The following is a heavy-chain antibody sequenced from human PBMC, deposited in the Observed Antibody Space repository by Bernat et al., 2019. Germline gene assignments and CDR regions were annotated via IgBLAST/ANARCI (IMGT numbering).Heavy chain of an antibody. J-gene: IGHJ4*02. Sequence: EVQLLESGGGLVQPGGSLRLSCAASGFTFSSYAMSWVRQAPGKGLEWVSAISGSGGSTYYADSVKGRFTISRDNSKNTLYLQMNSLRAEDTAVYYCAGSNYRSFTCFDYWGQGTLVTVSS. V-gene: IGHV3-23*01. D-gene: IGHD3-16*02. CDR2: ISGSGGST. CDR1: GFTFSSYA. CDR3: AGSNYRSFTCFDY.